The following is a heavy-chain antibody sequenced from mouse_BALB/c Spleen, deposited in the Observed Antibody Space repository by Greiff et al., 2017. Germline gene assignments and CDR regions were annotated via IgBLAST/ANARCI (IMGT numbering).Heavy chain of an antibody. V-gene: IGHV1-15*01. CDR2: IDPETGGT. J-gene: IGHJ4*01. CDR3: TRWYGNGYAMDY. Sequence: QVHVKQSGAELVRPGASVTLSCKASGYTFTDYEMHWVKQTPVHGLEWIGAIDPETGGTAYNQKFKGKATLTADKSSSTAYMELRSLTSEDSAVYYCTRWYGNGYAMDYWGQGTSVTVSS. D-gene: IGHD2-10*02. CDR1: GYTFTDYE.